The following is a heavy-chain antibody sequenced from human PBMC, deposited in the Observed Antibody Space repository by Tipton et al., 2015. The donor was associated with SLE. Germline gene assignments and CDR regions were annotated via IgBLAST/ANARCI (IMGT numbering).Heavy chain of an antibody. J-gene: IGHJ3*02. CDR2: IYYSGST. Sequence: TLSLTCTVSGGSISSGGYYWSWIRQHPGKDLEWIGYIYYSGSTYYNPSLKSRVTISVDTSKNQFSLKLSSVTAADTAVYYCARGYSSSSNAFDIWGQGTMVTVSS. CDR3: ARGYSSSSNAFDI. CDR1: GGSISSGGYY. D-gene: IGHD6-6*01. V-gene: IGHV4-31*03.